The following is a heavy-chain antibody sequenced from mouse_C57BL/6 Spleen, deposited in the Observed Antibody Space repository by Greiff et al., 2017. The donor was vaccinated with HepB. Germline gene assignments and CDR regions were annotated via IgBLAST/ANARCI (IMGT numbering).Heavy chain of an antibody. D-gene: IGHD1-1*01. J-gene: IGHJ1*03. CDR3: TGSYGSSSWYFDV. CDR2: IDPETGGT. V-gene: IGHV1-15*01. Sequence: QVQLKQSGAELVRPGASVTLSCKASGYTFTDYEMHWVKQTPVHGLEWIGAIDPETGGTAYNQKYKGKAILTADKSSSTAYMELRSLTSEDSAVYYCTGSYGSSSWYFDVWGTGTTVTVSS. CDR1: GYTFTDYE.